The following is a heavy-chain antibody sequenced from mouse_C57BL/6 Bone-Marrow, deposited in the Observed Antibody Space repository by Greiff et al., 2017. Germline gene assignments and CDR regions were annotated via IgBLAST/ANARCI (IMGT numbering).Heavy chain of an antibody. CDR3: ARSKNWDSWFAY. CDR2: INPGSGGT. Sequence: QVQLQQSGAELVRPGTSVKVSCKASGYAFTNYLIAWVKQRPGQGLEWIGVINPGSGGTNYNEKFKGKVTLAADKSSSTAYMQISSLTSEDSAVYFCARSKNWDSWFAYWGQGTLVTVSA. D-gene: IGHD4-1*01. CDR1: GYAFTNYL. J-gene: IGHJ3*01. V-gene: IGHV1-54*01.